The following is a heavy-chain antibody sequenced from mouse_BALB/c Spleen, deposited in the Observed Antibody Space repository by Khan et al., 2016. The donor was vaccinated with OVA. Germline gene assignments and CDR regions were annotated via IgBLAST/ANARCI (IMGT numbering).Heavy chain of an antibody. CDR2: IAPGSGST. D-gene: IGHD1-1*01. Sequence: DLVKPGASVKLSCKASGYTFTSYWINWIKQRPGQGLEWIGRIAPGSGSTSYNEMFKDKTTLTVDTSSSTAYIQLISLSSDDSAVYSCARSNDYGSGLYVMDYWGQGTSVTVSS. CDR1: GYTFTSYW. J-gene: IGHJ4*01. CDR3: ARSNDYGSGLYVMDY. V-gene: IGHV1S41*01.